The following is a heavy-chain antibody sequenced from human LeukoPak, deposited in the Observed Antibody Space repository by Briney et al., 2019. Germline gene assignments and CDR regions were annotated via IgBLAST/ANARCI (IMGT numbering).Heavy chain of an antibody. Sequence: GGSLRLSCAASGFTFSSYWMSWVRQAPGKGLEWVANIKQDGSEKYYVDSVKGRFTISRDNAKNSLYLQMNSLRAEDTAVYYCAGARTTRAFDIWGQGTMVTVSS. V-gene: IGHV3-7*04. D-gene: IGHD4-11*01. CDR3: AGARTTRAFDI. CDR1: GFTFSSYW. J-gene: IGHJ3*02. CDR2: IKQDGSEK.